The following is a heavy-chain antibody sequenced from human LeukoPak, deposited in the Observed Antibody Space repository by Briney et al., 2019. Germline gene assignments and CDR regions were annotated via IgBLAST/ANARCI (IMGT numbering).Heavy chain of an antibody. V-gene: IGHV3-30-3*01. CDR3: ARGGLVDTLMIRGIVDY. CDR2: ISYDGSNK. J-gene: IGHJ4*02. Sequence: GGSLRLSCAASGFTFSSYVVHWVRQAPGEGLEWVAVISYDGSNKYYADSVKGRFTISRDNSKNTLYLELNSLRAEDTAVYYCARGGLVDTLMIRGIVDYWGQGTLVTVSS. D-gene: IGHD5-18*01. CDR1: GFTFSSYV.